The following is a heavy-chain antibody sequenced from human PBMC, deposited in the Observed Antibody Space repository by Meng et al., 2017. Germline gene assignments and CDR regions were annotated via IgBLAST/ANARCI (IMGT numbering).Heavy chain of an antibody. V-gene: IGHV1-69*01. CDR3: ASPKIGRRGSLDY. J-gene: IGHJ4*02. CDR1: GGTLRSYA. D-gene: IGHD3-16*01. Sequence: VVRGPSGAEVKKAGYSVKVSCKASGGTLRSYAIRWVRQAPGQGLEWMGGIIPIFGTANYAQKFQGRVTITADESTSTAYMELSSLRSEDTAVYYCASPKIGRRGSLDYWGQGTLVTVSS. CDR2: IIPIFGTA.